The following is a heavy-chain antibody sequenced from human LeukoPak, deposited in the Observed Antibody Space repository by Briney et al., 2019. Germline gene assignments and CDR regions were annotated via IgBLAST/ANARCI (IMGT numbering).Heavy chain of an antibody. D-gene: IGHD1-26*01. CDR1: GYTFTSYG. J-gene: IGHJ6*02. Sequence: ASVKVSCKASGYTFTSYGISWVRQAPGQGLEWMGWISAYNGNTNYAQKLQGRVTMTTDTSTSTAYMELRSLRSDDTAVYYCARELVAGATTAIYYYYGMDVWGQGTTVTVSS. CDR2: ISAYNGNT. CDR3: ARELVAGATTAIYYYYGMDV. V-gene: IGHV1-18*01.